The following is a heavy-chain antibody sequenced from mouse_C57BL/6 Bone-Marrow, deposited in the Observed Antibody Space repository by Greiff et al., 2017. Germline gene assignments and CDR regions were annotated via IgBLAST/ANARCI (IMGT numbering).Heavy chain of an antibody. Sequence: EVQLVESGGGLVPPGGSLKLSCAASGFTFSDYYMYWVRQTPETRLEWVAYISNGGGSTYYPDTVKGRFTISRDNAQNTLYLHMSRLKSEDTAMYYCANYDYDRYAMDYWGQGTSVTVAS. CDR1: GFTFSDYY. J-gene: IGHJ4*01. CDR3: ANYDYDRYAMDY. D-gene: IGHD2-4*01. CDR2: ISNGGGST. V-gene: IGHV5-12*01.